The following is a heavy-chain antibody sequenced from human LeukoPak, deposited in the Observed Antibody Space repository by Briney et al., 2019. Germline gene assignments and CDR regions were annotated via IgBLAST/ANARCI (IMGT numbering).Heavy chain of an antibody. CDR2: MNPSSGNT. V-gene: IGHV1-8*01. D-gene: IGHD3-10*01. J-gene: IGHJ4*02. Sequence: ASVKVSCKASGYTFTSYDINWVRQATGQGLEWMGWMNPSSGNTGYAQKFQGRVTMTRNTSISTAYMELSSLRSEDTAVYYCARGSVLWFGELSRPFDYWGQGTLVTVSS. CDR1: GYTFTSYD. CDR3: ARGSVLWFGELSRPFDY.